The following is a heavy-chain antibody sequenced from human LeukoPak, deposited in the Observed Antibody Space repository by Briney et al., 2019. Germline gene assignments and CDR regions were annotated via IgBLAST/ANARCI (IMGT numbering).Heavy chain of an antibody. V-gene: IGHV3-23*01. CDR2: TSGSGGST. J-gene: IGHJ4*02. CDR3: AKDRRIAAAGMFCY. D-gene: IGHD6-13*01. Sequence: PGGSLRLSCAAPGFTLSSYAMSWVRQAPGKGLEWVSATSGSGGSTYYADSVKGRFTISRDNSKNTLYLQMNSLRAEDTAVYYCAKDRRIAAAGMFCYWGQGTLVTVSS. CDR1: GFTLSSYA.